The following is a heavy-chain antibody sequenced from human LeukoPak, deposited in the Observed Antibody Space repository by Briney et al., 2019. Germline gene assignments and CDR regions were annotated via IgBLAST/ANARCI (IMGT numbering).Heavy chain of an antibody. CDR2: IYYSGST. Sequence: PSETLSLTCTVSGGSVSSSSYYWGWIRQPPGKGLDWIGSIYYSGSTYYNPSLKSRVTISVDTSKNQFSLKLSSVTAADTAVYYCARESTSCQYDYWGQGTLVTVSS. CDR1: GGSVSSSSYY. J-gene: IGHJ4*02. CDR3: ARESTSCQYDY. D-gene: IGHD2-2*01. V-gene: IGHV4-39*07.